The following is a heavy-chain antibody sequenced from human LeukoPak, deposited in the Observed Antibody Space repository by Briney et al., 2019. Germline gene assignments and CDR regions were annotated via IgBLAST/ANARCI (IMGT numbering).Heavy chain of an antibody. CDR1: GFTFSDYG. CDR2: ISGPGGST. J-gene: IGHJ4*02. Sequence: GGSLRLSCAASGFTFSDYGMTWVRQTPGRGLQWISGISGPGGSTYYADSVKGRFTISRDNAKNSLYLQMNSLRAEDTAVYYCARDRGYYDSSGFDYWGQGTLVTVSS. V-gene: IGHV3-23*01. D-gene: IGHD3-22*01. CDR3: ARDRGYYDSSGFDY.